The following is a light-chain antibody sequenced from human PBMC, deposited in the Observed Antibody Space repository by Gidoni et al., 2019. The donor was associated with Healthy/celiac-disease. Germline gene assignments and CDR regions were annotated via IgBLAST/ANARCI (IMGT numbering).Light chain of an antibody. CDR3: AAWDDSLSGSYV. V-gene: IGLV1-47*01. J-gene: IGLJ1*01. CDR1: SSNIGSNY. CDR2: RNT. Sequence: QSVLTQPPSASGTPGQRVTISCSGSSSNIGSNYVYWYQQLPVTAPKLLISRNTQRPSWVPDRFSGSKSGTSASLAISGLRSEDEADYYCAAWDDSLSGSYVFGTGTKFTVL.